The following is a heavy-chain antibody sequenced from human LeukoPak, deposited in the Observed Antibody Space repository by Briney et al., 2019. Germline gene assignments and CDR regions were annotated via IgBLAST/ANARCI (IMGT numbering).Heavy chain of an antibody. D-gene: IGHD1/OR15-1a*01. CDR3: TRENNYKVDY. CDR2: INVDGSQT. CDR1: RFTFSTYW. J-gene: IGHJ4*02. Sequence: GGSLRLSCAASRFTFSTYWMSWVRQSPGKGLEWVANINVDGSQTYYVDSVKGRFTISRDNAENSLYLQMNSLRVGDTAVYYCTRENNYKVDYWGQGTLVTVSS. V-gene: IGHV3-7*01.